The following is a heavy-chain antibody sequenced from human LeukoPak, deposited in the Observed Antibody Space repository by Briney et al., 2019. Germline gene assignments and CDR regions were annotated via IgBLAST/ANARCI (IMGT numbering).Heavy chain of an antibody. CDR1: GYTLTELS. J-gene: IGHJ4*02. D-gene: IGHD2-2*01. V-gene: IGHV1-2*02. Sequence: ASVKVSCKVSGYTLTELSMHWVRQAPGQGLEWMGWINPNSGGTNYAQKLQGRVTMTTDTSTSTAYMELRSLRSDDTAVYYCARDVPIVVVPAAINYWGQGTLVTVSS. CDR3: ARDVPIVVVPAAINY. CDR2: INPNSGGT.